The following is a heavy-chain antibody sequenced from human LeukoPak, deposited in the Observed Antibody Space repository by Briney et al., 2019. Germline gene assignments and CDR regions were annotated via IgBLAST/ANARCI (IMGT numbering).Heavy chain of an antibody. V-gene: IGHV4-59*11. CDR3: ARESTKLTHPYFDY. Sequence: PSETLSLTCTVSGGSINTHYWTWFRQPPGKGLEWIGYIYYTGSTSFNSSLKGRVSLSIDTSKNQFSLKVNSVTTADTAVYYCARESTKLTHPYFDYWGQGILVTVPS. J-gene: IGHJ4*02. CDR1: GGSINTHY. D-gene: IGHD1-1*01. CDR2: IYYTGST.